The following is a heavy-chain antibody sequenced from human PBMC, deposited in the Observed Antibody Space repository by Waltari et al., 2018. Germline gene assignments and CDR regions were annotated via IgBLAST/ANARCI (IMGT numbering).Heavy chain of an antibody. J-gene: IGHJ5*02. V-gene: IGHV4-59*01. Sequence: QVQLQESGPGLVKPSETLSLTCTVPGGSISSNYWSWIRQPPGKGLEWIGYIYYSGSTNYNPSLKSRVTISVDTSKNQFSLKLSSVTAADTAVYYCAREASSEGNWFDPWGQGTLVTVSS. D-gene: IGHD6-19*01. CDR1: GGSISSNY. CDR3: AREASSEGNWFDP. CDR2: IYYSGST.